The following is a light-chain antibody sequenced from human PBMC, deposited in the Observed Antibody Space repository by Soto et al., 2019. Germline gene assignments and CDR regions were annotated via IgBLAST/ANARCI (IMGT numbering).Light chain of an antibody. V-gene: IGLV3-21*04. CDR3: QVYDSSSDHFV. CDR2: YDR. CDR1: NIGRKS. Sequence: SYELTQPPSVSLAPGETASIACGGDNIGRKSVHWYQQKPGQAPVVVMYYDRDRPSGIPERFSGSNSGNTATLTISWVEAGDEADYYCQVYDSSSDHFVLGTGTKVTVL. J-gene: IGLJ1*01.